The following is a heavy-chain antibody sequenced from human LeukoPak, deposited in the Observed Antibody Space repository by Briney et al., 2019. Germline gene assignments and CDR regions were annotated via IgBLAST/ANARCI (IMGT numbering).Heavy chain of an antibody. CDR1: GYTFTSYD. J-gene: IGHJ4*02. D-gene: IGHD2-2*02. CDR3: ARTNLYCSSTSCYMDFGY. V-gene: IGHV1-8*01. CDR2: MNPNSGNT. Sequence: ASVKVSCKASGYTFTSYDINWVRQATGQGLEWMGWMNPNSGNTGYAQKFQGRVTMTRNTSIGTAYMELSSLRSEDTAVYYCARTNLYCSSTSCYMDFGYWGQGTLVTVSS.